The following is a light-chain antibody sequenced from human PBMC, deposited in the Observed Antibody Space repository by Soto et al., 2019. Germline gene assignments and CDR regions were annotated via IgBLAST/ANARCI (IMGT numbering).Light chain of an antibody. CDR1: QSVSSTY. J-gene: IGKJ5*01. CDR2: GAS. CDR3: QQSGYSPIT. Sequence: EIVLTQSPGTLSLSPGERATLSCRASQSVSSTYLAWYQQKPGQTPRLLIYGASSRATGIPDRFSGSGSGPDFTLTISRLEPDDFAVYYCQQSGYSPITLGQGTRLEIK. V-gene: IGKV3-20*01.